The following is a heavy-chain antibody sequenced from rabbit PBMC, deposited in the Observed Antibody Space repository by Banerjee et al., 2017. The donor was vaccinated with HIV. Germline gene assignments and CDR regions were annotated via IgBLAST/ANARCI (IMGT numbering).Heavy chain of an antibody. CDR3: ARDTGSSFSSYGMDL. V-gene: IGHV1S45*01. CDR2: IAGSSSGFT. D-gene: IGHD8-1*01. CDR1: GFSFSDKAV. Sequence: QEQLLESGGGLVKPEGSLKLSCTASGFSFSDKAVMCWVRQAPGKGLEWIACIAGSSSGFTYSASWAKGRFTISKTSSTTVTLQMTSLTAADTATYFCARDTGSSFSSYGMDLWGPGTLVTVS. J-gene: IGHJ6*01.